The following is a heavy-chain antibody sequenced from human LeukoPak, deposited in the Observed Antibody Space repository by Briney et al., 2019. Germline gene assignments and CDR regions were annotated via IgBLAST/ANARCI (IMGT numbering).Heavy chain of an antibody. CDR2: MNPNSGNT. V-gene: IGHV1-8*03. D-gene: IGHD2-2*01. CDR3: ARGPIIDIVVIPAAADYYHMDV. J-gene: IGHJ6*03. Sequence: ASVNVSCKASGYTFTVYYMHLVRQPPGQGLEWMGWMNPNSGNTAYAQKFQGRVTITRNTYISTAYMELGSLRSEDTAVYYCARGPIIDIVVIPAAADYYHMDVWGKGTTVTVSS. CDR1: GYTFTVYY.